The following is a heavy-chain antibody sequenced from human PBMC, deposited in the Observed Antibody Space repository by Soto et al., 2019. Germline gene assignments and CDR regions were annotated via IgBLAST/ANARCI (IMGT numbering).Heavy chain of an antibody. J-gene: IGHJ6*02. CDR1: GGTFSSYA. CDR3: ARGLVVVTAISTYYYGMDV. V-gene: IGHV1-69*13. D-gene: IGHD2-21*02. CDR2: IIPIFGTA. Sequence: GASVKVSCKASGGTFSSYAINWVRQAPGQGLEWMGGIIPIFGTANYAQKFQGRVTITADESTSAAYMELSSLRSEDTAVYYCARGLVVVTAISTYYYGMDVWGQGTTVTVSS.